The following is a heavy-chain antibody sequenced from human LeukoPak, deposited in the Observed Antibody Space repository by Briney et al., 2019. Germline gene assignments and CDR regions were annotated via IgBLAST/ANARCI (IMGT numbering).Heavy chain of an antibody. J-gene: IGHJ5*02. D-gene: IGHD6-19*01. CDR1: GYTFTSYG. V-gene: IGHV1-18*01. CDR3: AREDEFGIAVAGRRNWFDH. Sequence: ASVKVSCKASGYTFTSYGISWVRQAPGQGLEWMGWISAYNGNTNYAQKLQGRVTMTTDTSTSTAYMELRSLRSNDTAVYYCAREDEFGIAVAGRRNWFDHWGQGTLVTVSS. CDR2: ISAYNGNT.